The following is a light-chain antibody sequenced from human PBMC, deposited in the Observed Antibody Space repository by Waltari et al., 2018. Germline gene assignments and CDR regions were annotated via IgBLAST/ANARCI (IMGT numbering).Light chain of an antibody. CDR3: QQYYSTAC. Sequence: VITQSPASLAVSLGERATINCKSSQSVFLSSNNQNSLAWYQPTPGPPPNVLISWASTRESGVPDRVSGSGSGTDFTLTISSLQAEEGAVYYCQQYYSTACVGGGTKVEIK. V-gene: IGKV4-1*01. CDR2: WAS. J-gene: IGKJ4*01. CDR1: QSVFLSSNNQNS.